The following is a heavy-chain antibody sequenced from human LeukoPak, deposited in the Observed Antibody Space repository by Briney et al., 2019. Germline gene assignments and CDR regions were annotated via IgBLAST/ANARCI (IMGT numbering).Heavy chain of an antibody. CDR3: ARDQVGGLLFDI. CDR2: IYHSGST. Sequence: SETLSLTCAVSGGSISSNNWWSWIRQPPGKGLEWIGQIYHSGSTNYNPSLKSRVTISVDKSKNEFSLKLSSVTAADTAVYYCARDQVGGLLFDIWGQGALVTVSS. CDR1: GGSISSNNW. D-gene: IGHD2-15*01. J-gene: IGHJ3*02. V-gene: IGHV4-4*02.